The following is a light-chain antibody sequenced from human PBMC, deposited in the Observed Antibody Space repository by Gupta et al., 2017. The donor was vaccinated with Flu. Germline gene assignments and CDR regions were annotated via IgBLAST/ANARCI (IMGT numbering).Light chain of an antibody. CDR1: QNIRSN. CDR2: GAS. J-gene: IGKJ2*03. CDR3: QQYKDWPPYS. V-gene: IGKV3-15*01. Sequence: ELILTQSLATLSVSQGEGATLSCRASQNIRSNLAWYQQRPGQAPRLLIYGASTRATGIPARFSGSGSGTEFTLTISSLQSEDFAVYYCQQYKDWPPYSFGQGTKLEIK.